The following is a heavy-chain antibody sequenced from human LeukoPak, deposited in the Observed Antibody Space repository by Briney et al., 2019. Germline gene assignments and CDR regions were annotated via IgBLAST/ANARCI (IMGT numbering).Heavy chain of an antibody. CDR2: IYWDDDN. D-gene: IGHD6-19*01. CDR3: AHRMGPYRSGWDVAYFDY. Sequence: SGPTLMHPSRALTLTFTFSGFSRGTRGGGEGWIRQPPVKGLESLTLIYWDDDNLYIPSLRRRLPITIDTSKNQVFLAMTNMDPVDTATYYCAHRMGPYRSGWDVAYFDYWGQGTLVTVSS. V-gene: IGHV2-5*02. CDR1: GFSRGTRGGG. J-gene: IGHJ4*02.